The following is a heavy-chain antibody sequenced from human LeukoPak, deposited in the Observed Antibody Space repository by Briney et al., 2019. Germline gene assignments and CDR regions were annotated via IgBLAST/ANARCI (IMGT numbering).Heavy chain of an antibody. CDR1: GFTFSSYS. V-gene: IGHV3-21*01. CDR2: ISSSSSYI. J-gene: IGHJ3*02. D-gene: IGHD5-24*01. CDR3: ARVGGGGYNYEAFDI. Sequence: GGSLRLSCAASGFTFSSYSRNWVRQAPGKGLEWVSSISSSSSYIYYADSVKGRFTISRDNAKNSLYLQMNSLRAEDTAVYYCARVGGGGYNYEAFDIWGQGTMVTVSS.